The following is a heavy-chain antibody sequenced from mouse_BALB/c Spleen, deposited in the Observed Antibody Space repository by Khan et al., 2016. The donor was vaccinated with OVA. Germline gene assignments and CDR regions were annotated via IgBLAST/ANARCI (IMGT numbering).Heavy chain of an antibody. D-gene: IGHD1-1*01. V-gene: IGHV1S41*01. CDR3: ARSNYYGSSLYAMDY. CDR1: GYTFTSYW. J-gene: IGHJ4*01. CDR2: IGPGSGST. Sequence: DLVKPGASVKLSCKASGYTFTSYWINWIKQRPGQGLEWIGRIGPGSGSTSYNEMFKGKATLTVDTTTRTAYIQPSSLSSEDSAVYFCARSNYYGSSLYAMDYWGQGTSVTVSS.